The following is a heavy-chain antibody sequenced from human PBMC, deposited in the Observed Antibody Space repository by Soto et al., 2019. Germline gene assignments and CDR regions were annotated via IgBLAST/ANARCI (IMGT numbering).Heavy chain of an antibody. Sequence: PSETLSLTCTVSGGSIRSYYWIRILQPPGKRLEWIGYIYYSAYTNYNPSLKSRVTISVDTSKNQLSLKLSSVTAADTAVYYCATGGGRFNYGMDVWGQGTTVTVSS. CDR3: ATGGGRFNYGMDV. V-gene: IGHV4-59*01. J-gene: IGHJ6*02. CDR2: IYYSAYT. D-gene: IGHD3-10*01. CDR1: GGSIRSYY.